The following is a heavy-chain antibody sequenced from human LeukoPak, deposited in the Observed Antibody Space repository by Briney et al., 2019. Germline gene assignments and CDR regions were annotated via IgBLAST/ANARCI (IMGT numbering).Heavy chain of an antibody. CDR2: INANNGDT. D-gene: IGHD3-22*01. V-gene: IGHV1-18*01. CDR1: GYTFNRSG. J-gene: IGHJ4*02. Sequence: ASVKVSCKTSGYTFNRSGVSWVRQAPGQGLEWMGWINANNGDTNYVQKFQGRVTMTTDTSTSTAYMDLRSLRSDDTAVYYCARVIRKDSSGYFYGDYWGQGTLVPVSS. CDR3: ARVIRKDSSGYFYGDY.